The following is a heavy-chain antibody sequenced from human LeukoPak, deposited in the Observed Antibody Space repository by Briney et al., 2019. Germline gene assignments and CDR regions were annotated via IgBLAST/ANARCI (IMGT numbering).Heavy chain of an antibody. Sequence: PGGSLRLSCAASGFTVSSNYMSWVRQAPGKELEWVSVIYSGGSTYYADSVKGRFTISRDNSKNTLYLQMNSLRAEDTAVYYCARDHYGDYFDYWGQGTLVTVSS. J-gene: IGHJ4*02. CDR3: ARDHYGDYFDY. CDR2: IYSGGST. D-gene: IGHD4-17*01. V-gene: IGHV3-53*01. CDR1: GFTVSSNY.